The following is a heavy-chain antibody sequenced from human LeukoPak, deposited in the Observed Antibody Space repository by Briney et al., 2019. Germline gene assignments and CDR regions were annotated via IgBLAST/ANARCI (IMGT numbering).Heavy chain of an antibody. CDR2: ISAYNGNT. CDR3: AREIGVGQWLAIDY. CDR1: GGTFSSYT. J-gene: IGHJ4*02. Sequence: GASVKVSCKASGGTFSSYTISWVRQAPGQGLEWMGWISAYNGNTNYAQKLQGRVTMTTDTSTSTAYMELRSLRSDDTAVYYCAREIGVGQWLAIDYWGQGTLVTVSS. D-gene: IGHD6-19*01. V-gene: IGHV1-18*01.